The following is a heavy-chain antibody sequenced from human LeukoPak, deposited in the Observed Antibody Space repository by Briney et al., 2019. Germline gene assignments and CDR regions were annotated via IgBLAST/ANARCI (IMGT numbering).Heavy chain of an antibody. CDR3: ARVRDGYNDAFDI. D-gene: IGHD5-24*01. CDR1: GYTFTNYY. CDR2: FNPSGGST. J-gene: IGHJ3*02. V-gene: IGHV1-46*01. Sequence: GASVKVSCKASGYTFTNYYMHWVRQAPGQGLEWMGVFNPSGGSTSYAQKFQGRVTITRDTSTSAVYMELSSLRSEDTAVYYCARVRDGYNDAFDIWGQGTMVTVSS.